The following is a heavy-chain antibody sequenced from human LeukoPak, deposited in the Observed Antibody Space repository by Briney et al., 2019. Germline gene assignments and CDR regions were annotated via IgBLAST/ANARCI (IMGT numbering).Heavy chain of an antibody. J-gene: IGHJ4*02. Sequence: GASVKVSCKASGYTLTSYYITWVRQAPGQGLEWMGCISAYNGNTNYAQKLQGRVTMTTDTSTSTAYMELRSLRSDDTAVYYCARGDAVAGVFDYWGQGTLVNVSS. V-gene: IGHV1-18*01. CDR1: GYTLTSYY. D-gene: IGHD6-19*01. CDR3: ARGDAVAGVFDY. CDR2: ISAYNGNT.